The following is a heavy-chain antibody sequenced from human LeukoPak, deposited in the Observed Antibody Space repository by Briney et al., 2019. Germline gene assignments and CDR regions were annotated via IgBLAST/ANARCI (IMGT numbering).Heavy chain of an antibody. CDR2: ISSSSSYI. D-gene: IGHD2-2*01. CDR3: ARGTPSYCSSTSCYGD. J-gene: IGHJ4*02. Sequence: GGSLRLSCAASGFTFSSYSMNWVRQAPGKGLEWVSSISSSSSYIYYADSVKGRFTISRDNAKNSLYLQMNSLRAEDTAVYYCARGTPSYCSSTSCYGDWGQGTLVTVSS. V-gene: IGHV3-21*01. CDR1: GFTFSSYS.